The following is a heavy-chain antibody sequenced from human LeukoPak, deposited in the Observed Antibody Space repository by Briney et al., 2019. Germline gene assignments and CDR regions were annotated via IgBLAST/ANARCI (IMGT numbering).Heavy chain of an antibody. CDR3: ARRAGAYSHPYDY. J-gene: IGHJ4*02. CDR1: GFTFSDSY. D-gene: IGHD4/OR15-4a*01. CDR2: ISSSGSTT. Sequence: GGSLRLFCAASGFTFSDSYMSWIRQAPGKGLEWVSYISSSGSTTYYADCVKGRFTISRDNSKNTLYLQMNSLRAEDPAVYYCARRAGAYSHPYDYWGQGTLVTVSS. V-gene: IGHV3-11*01.